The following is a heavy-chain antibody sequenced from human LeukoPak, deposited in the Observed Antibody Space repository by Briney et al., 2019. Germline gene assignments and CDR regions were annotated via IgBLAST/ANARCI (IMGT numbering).Heavy chain of an antibody. CDR3: ARGLCGGDCYSD. CDR1: GFTFSDYY. CDR2: ISSTSNYI. D-gene: IGHD2-21*02. V-gene: IGHV3-11*06. Sequence: GGSLRLSCAASGFTFSDYYMSWIRQAPGKGLEWVSSISSTSNYIYYADSVKGRFTISRDNAKNSLYLQMNSLRAEDTAAYYCARGLCGGDCYSDWGQGTLVTVSS. J-gene: IGHJ4*02.